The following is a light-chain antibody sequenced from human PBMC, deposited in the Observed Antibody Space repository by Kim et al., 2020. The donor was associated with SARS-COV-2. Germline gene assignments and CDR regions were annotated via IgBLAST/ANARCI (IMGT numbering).Light chain of an antibody. CDR2: GKN. Sequence: SSELTQDPAVSVALGQTVRITCQGDSLRSYYATWYQQKPGQAPILVFYGKNSRPSGIPDRFSGSSSGNTASLTITGTQAGDEADYYCNSRDSNNNVLFGGGTQLTVL. V-gene: IGLV3-19*01. CDR1: SLRSYY. J-gene: IGLJ2*01. CDR3: NSRDSNNNVL.